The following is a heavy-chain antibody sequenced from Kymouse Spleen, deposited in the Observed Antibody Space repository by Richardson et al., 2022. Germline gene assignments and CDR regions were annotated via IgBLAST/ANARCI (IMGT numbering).Heavy chain of an antibody. J-gene: IGHJ6*02. Sequence: EVQLVESGGGLVQPGGSLKLSCAASGFTFSGSAMHWVRQASGKGLEWVGRIRSKANSYATAYAASVKGRFTISRDDSKNTAYLQMNSLKTEDTAVYYCTREPYYYGSGSDDYYGMDVWGQGTTVTVSS. CDR1: GFTFSGSA. CDR2: IRSKANSYAT. CDR3: TREPYYYGSGSDDYYGMDV. V-gene: IGHV3-73*02. D-gene: IGHD3-10*01.